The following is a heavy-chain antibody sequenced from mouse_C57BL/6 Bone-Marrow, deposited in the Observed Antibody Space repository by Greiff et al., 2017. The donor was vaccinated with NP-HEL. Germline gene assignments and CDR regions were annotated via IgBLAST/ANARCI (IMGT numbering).Heavy chain of an antibody. J-gene: IGHJ2*01. D-gene: IGHD1-1*01. V-gene: IGHV14-4*01. CDR3: TLITTVNY. Sequence: VQLQQSGAELVRPGASVKLSCTASGFNIKDAYMHWVKQRPEQGLEWIGWIDPENGDTEYASKFQGKATITADTSSNTAYLQLSSLTSEDTAVYYCTLITTVNYWGQGTTLTVSS. CDR1: GFNIKDAY. CDR2: IDPENGDT.